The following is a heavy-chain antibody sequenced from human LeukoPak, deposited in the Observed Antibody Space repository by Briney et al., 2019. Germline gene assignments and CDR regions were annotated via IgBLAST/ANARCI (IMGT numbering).Heavy chain of an antibody. J-gene: IGHJ4*02. CDR2: ITRSSRII. CDR3: ARGSTFGGVISDF. V-gene: IGHV3-48*03. Sequence: GGSLRLSCAASGFTFSNFEMNWARQIPGKGLEWLSFITRSSRIIYYADSVKGRFTISRDNANNSLHLQMNSLRVEDTGIYFCARGSTFGGVISDFWGQGTLVTVSS. D-gene: IGHD3-16*02. CDR1: GFTFSNFE.